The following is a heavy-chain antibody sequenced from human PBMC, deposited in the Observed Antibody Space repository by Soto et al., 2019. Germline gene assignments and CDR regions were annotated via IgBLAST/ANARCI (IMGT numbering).Heavy chain of an antibody. CDR1: GFTFSSYA. V-gene: IGHV3-23*01. D-gene: IGHD1-26*01. CDR3: ANTLEWELRPYYFDY. J-gene: IGHJ4*02. Sequence: GGSLRLSCAASGFTFSSYAMSWVRQAPGKGLEWVSAISGSGGSTYYADSVKGRFTISRDSSKNTLYLQMNSLRAEDTAVYYCANTLEWELRPYYFDYWGQGTLVTVSS. CDR2: ISGSGGST.